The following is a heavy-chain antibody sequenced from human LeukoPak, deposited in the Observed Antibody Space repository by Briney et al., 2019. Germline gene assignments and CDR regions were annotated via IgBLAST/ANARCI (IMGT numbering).Heavy chain of an antibody. CDR1: GFTFRSYW. CDR3: ARGWGYGGNRVDY. D-gene: IGHD4-23*01. Sequence: QPGGSLRLSCAASGFTFRSYWMDWVRQAPGKGLVWVSRINSDGSSTSYADSVKGRFTISRDNAKNTLYLQMNSLRAEDTAVYYCARGWGYGGNRVDYWGQGTLVTVSS. CDR2: INSDGSST. V-gene: IGHV3-74*01. J-gene: IGHJ4*02.